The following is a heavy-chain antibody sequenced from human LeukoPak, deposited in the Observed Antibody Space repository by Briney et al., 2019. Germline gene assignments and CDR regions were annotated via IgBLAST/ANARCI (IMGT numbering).Heavy chain of an antibody. Sequence: PSQTLSLTCTVSGGSISSSSYYWGWIRQPPGKGLEWIGSIYYSGSTYYNPSLKSRVTISVDTSKNQFSLKLSSVTAADTAVYYCARRKQLVRVGYFDYWGQGTLVTVSS. CDR3: ARRKQLVRVGYFDY. CDR1: GGSISSSSYY. J-gene: IGHJ4*02. CDR2: IYYSGST. V-gene: IGHV4-39*07. D-gene: IGHD6-13*01.